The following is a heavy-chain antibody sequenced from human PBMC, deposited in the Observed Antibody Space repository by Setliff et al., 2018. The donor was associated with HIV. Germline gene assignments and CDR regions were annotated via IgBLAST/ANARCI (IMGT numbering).Heavy chain of an antibody. J-gene: IGHJ6*02. Sequence: GGSLRLSCAASAFTFSNYGMYWVRQAPGKGLEWVAVIWFDGSKKYYTDSVKGRFTISRDDSKNTLYLQMNSLRAEDTAVYYCARGSRQLGYSCYGMDVWGQGTTVTVSS. V-gene: IGHV3-33*07. CDR2: IWFDGSKK. CDR1: AFTFSNYG. D-gene: IGHD1-1*01. CDR3: ARGSRQLGYSCYGMDV.